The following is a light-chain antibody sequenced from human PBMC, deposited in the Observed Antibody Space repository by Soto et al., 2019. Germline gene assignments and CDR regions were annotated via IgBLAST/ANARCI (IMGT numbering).Light chain of an antibody. CDR1: QSINIW. V-gene: IGKV1-5*01. CDR2: DAS. J-gene: IGKJ4*01. CDR3: QQYNSYSRS. Sequence: DIQMTQSPATLSASVGDRVTITCRASQSINIWLAWYQQKPGKAPKLLIYDASSLQSGVLSRFRGSTSGTEFTLTISSLQPDDFATYYCQQYNSYSRSFGGGTKVDIK.